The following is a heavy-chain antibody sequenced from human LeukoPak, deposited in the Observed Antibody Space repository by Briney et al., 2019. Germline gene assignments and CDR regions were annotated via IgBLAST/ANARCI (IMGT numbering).Heavy chain of an antibody. CDR2: ISAYNGNT. CDR1: GYTFTSYG. CDR3: ARDGTLLRYFDWLFPPHFDY. D-gene: IGHD3-9*01. J-gene: IGHJ4*02. V-gene: IGHV1-18*04. Sequence: ASVKVSCKASGYTFTSYGISWVRQAPGQGLEWMGWISAYNGNTNYAQKLQGRVTMTTDTSTSTAYMELRSLRPDDTAVYYCARDGTLLRYFDWLFPPHFDYWGQGTLVTVSS.